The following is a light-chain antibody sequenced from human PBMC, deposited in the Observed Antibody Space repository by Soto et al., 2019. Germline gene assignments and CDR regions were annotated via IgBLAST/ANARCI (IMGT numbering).Light chain of an antibody. CDR2: EVN. CDR3: NSYTTSTTYV. CDR1: SSDIGAYDY. J-gene: IGLJ1*01. V-gene: IGLV2-14*01. Sequence: QSALTQPASLSGSPGQSITISCTGTSSDIGAYDYVSWFQQHPGKAPKLMISEVNNRPSGVSNRFSGSKSGNTAYLTISGLQVEDEADYYCNSYTTSTTYVFGTAPKVTVL.